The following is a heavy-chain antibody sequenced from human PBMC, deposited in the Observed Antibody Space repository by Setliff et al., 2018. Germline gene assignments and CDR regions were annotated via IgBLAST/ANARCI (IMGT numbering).Heavy chain of an antibody. Sequence: PGGSLRLSCAASGFAFNTYSINWVRQAPGKGLEWIAHITSGGSSVSYVDSVKGRFAISRDNAKNSVDLEMNSLRAEDTAVYYCARSSSFRGPCTGGSCSDFDAWGQGILVTVSS. CDR1: GFAFNTYS. V-gene: IGHV3-48*04. CDR3: ARSSSFRGPCTGGSCSDFDA. CDR2: ITSGGSSV. J-gene: IGHJ4*02. D-gene: IGHD2-15*01.